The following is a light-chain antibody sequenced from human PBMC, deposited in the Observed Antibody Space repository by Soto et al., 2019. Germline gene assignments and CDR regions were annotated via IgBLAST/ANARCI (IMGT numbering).Light chain of an antibody. CDR1: SSNIGSNT. CDR2: SNN. V-gene: IGLV1-44*01. Sequence: QPVLTQPPSASGTPGQRVTISCSGSSSNIGSNTVNWYQQLPVTAPKLLIYSNNQRPSGVPDRFSGSKSGTSASLAISGLQSEDEADYYCAAWDDSLNGSYVFGTGTKLTVL. J-gene: IGLJ1*01. CDR3: AAWDDSLNGSYV.